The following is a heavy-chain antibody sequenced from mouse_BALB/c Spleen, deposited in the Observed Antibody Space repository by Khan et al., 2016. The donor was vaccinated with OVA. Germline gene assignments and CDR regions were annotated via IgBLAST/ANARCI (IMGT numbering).Heavy chain of an antibody. Sequence: QIQLVQSGPDLKKPGETVKISCKASGYTFTNYGINWVKQAPGKGLKWMGWIYTYTGEPTYADDFKGRFAFSLETSASTAYLQINNLKNEDTATYFGARGGLRAMDYWGQGTSVTVSS. V-gene: IGHV9-3-1*01. J-gene: IGHJ4*01. CDR1: GYTFTNYG. CDR2: IYTYTGEP. D-gene: IGHD1-1*02. CDR3: ARGGLRAMDY.